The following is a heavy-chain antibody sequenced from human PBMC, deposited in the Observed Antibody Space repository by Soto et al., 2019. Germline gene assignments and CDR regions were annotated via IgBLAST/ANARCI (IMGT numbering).Heavy chain of an antibody. V-gene: IGHV4-39*01. CDR2: IYYSGST. Sequence: PSETLSLTCTVSGGSISSSSYYWGWIRQPPGKGLEWIGSIYYSGSTYYNPSLKSRVTISVDTSKNQFSLKLSSVTAADTAVYYCARHRRSTYYYDSSGPDYWGQGTLVTSPQ. CDR1: GGSISSSSYY. D-gene: IGHD3-22*01. J-gene: IGHJ4*02. CDR3: ARHRRSTYYYDSSGPDY.